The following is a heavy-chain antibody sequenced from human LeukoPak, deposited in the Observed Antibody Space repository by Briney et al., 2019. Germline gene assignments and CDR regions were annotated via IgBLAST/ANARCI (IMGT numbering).Heavy chain of an antibody. J-gene: IGHJ4*02. Sequence: GESLRLSCTVSGVTSEVTFRDLDMYWVRQAPGKGLEWVSYISSSGGTKYYADSAIGGVTISRDNAKKPLSLHVTSLSADDTAVYYCATMTVASAFDYWRQGSMVSVSS. D-gene: IGHD6-19*01. CDR1: GVTSEVTFRDLD. CDR3: ATMTVASAFDY. CDR2: ISSSGGTK. V-gene: IGHV3-48*03.